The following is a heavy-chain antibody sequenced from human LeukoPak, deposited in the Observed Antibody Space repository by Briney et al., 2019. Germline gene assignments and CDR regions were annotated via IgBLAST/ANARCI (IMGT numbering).Heavy chain of an antibody. Sequence: SETLSLTCTVSGGSVSSGVHYWNWIRQPPGKGLEWVGYFYYSGSTDYNPALKSRVTMSVDTSKHQFSLKLRSVTAADTAVYYCARDSHFCSGISCDLGWFDPWGQGTLVSVSS. V-gene: IGHV4-61*08. CDR3: ARDSHFCSGISCDLGWFDP. D-gene: IGHD2-2*01. J-gene: IGHJ5*02. CDR1: GGSVSSGVHY. CDR2: FYYSGST.